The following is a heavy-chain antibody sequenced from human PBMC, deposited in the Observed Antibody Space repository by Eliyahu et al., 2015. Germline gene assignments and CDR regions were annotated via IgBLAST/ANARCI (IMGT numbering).Heavy chain of an antibody. CDR2: TXYXGST. J-gene: IGHJ4*02. CDR3: ARRDFNWNFFVN. CDR1: GGXVKKSPYY. D-gene: IGHD1-20*01. Sequence: QLSLQESGXGLVKPSETLSLTCSVSGGXVKKSPYYWDWIRQTPGKGLEWIGSTXYXGSTQYSPSLTSRVTISVDTSRNQFSLNLTSVTSADTAIYFCARRDFNWNFFVNWGQGILVTVSS. V-gene: IGHV4-39*01.